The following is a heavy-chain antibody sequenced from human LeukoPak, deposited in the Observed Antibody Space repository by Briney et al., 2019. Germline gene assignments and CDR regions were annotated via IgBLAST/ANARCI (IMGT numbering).Heavy chain of an antibody. J-gene: IGHJ3*02. CDR1: GFNFDDSGRQFDDYA. Sequence: PGGSLRLSCAASGFNFDDSGRQFDDYAMHWVRQAPGKGLEWVSLVSADGSNTYYADSVKGRFTISRDNAKNSLYLQMNSLRAEDTAVYYCAGYSSGWFGAFHIWGQGTMVTVSS. V-gene: IGHV3-43*02. CDR3: AGYSSGWFGAFHI. CDR2: VSADGSNT. D-gene: IGHD6-19*01.